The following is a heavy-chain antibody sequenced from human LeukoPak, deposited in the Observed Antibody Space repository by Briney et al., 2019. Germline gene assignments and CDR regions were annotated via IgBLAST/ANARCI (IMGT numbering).Heavy chain of an antibody. V-gene: IGHV4-34*01. CDR2: INHSGST. Sequence: SETLSLTCAIYGGSFSGYYWSWIRQPPGKGLEWIGEINHSGSTNYNPSLKSRVTISVDTSKNQFSLKLSSVTAADTAVYYCARGYQGFWRPYYYYYMDVWGKGTTVTVSS. CDR1: GGSFSGYY. J-gene: IGHJ6*03. D-gene: IGHD3-3*01. CDR3: ARGYQGFWRPYYYYYMDV.